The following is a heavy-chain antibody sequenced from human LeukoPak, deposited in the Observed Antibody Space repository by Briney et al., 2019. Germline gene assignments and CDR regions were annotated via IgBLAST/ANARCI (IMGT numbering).Heavy chain of an antibody. Sequence: GGSLRLSCAASGFTFSSYSMNWVRQAPGKGLEWVSYISSSSSTIYYADSVKGRFTISRDNAKNSLYLQMNSLRAVDTAVYYCARDFRGYYYDSSGYSTDFDYWGQGTLVTVSS. CDR3: ARDFRGYYYDSSGYSTDFDY. V-gene: IGHV3-48*04. CDR2: ISSSSSTI. CDR1: GFTFSSYS. J-gene: IGHJ4*02. D-gene: IGHD3-22*01.